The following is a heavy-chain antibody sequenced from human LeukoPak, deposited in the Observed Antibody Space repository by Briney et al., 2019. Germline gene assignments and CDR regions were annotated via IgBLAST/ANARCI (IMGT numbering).Heavy chain of an antibody. CDR1: GGSISSSTSY. V-gene: IGHV4-39*01. D-gene: IGHD6-13*01. CDR3: ARHPGITAAGTGFDI. J-gene: IGHJ3*02. CDR2: IYYSGRT. Sequence: SETLSLTCTVSGGSISSSTSYWGWIRQPPGKGLEWIGSIYYSGRTYYNPSLKSRFTISVDTSKNQFSLKLSSVTAADTAVYYCARHPGITAAGTGFDIGGQATLATVSS.